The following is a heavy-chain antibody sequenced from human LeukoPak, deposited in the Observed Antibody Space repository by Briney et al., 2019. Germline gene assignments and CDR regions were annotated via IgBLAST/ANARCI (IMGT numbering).Heavy chain of an antibody. CDR2: IYTSGST. Sequence: KPSETLSLTRSVSGGSISGYYWSWIRQPPGKGLEWIGHIYTSGSTNYNPSLKSRLTISVDTSKNQFSLQLTSVSAADTAVYYCARHKAYSGYDFLDYWGQGTLVTVSS. V-gene: IGHV4-4*09. CDR3: ARHKAYSGYDFLDY. D-gene: IGHD5-12*01. J-gene: IGHJ4*02. CDR1: GGSISGYY.